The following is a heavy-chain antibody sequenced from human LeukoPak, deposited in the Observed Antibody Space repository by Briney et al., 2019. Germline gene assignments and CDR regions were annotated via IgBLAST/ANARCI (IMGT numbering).Heavy chain of an antibody. J-gene: IGHJ4*02. Sequence: SVKVSCKASGYTFTSYDINWVRQATGQGLEWMGWMNPNSGNTGYAQKFQGRVTMTRNTSISTAYMELSSLRSEDTAVYYCARGIVGATSDNYWGQGTLVTVSS. CDR1: GYTFTSYD. V-gene: IGHV1-8*01. D-gene: IGHD1-26*01. CDR3: ARGIVGATSDNY. CDR2: MNPNSGNT.